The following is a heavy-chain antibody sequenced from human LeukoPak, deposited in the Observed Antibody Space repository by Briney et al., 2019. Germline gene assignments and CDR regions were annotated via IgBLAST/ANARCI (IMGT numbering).Heavy chain of an antibody. CDR3: ARGGYSSSRPFDY. CDR1: GYTFTDYY. J-gene: IGHJ4*02. V-gene: IGHV1-69*04. Sequence: SVKVSCKASGYTFTDYYMHWVRQAPGQGLEWMGRIIPILGIANYAQKFQGRVTITADKSTSTAYMELSSLRSEDTAVYYCARGGYSSSRPFDYWGQGTLVTVSS. D-gene: IGHD6-6*01. CDR2: IIPILGIA.